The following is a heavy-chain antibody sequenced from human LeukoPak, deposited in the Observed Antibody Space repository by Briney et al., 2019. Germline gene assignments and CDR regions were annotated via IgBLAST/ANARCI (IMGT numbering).Heavy chain of an antibody. D-gene: IGHD5-18*01. CDR1: GFTFSSYG. J-gene: IGHJ6*03. CDR2: ISGTDSTI. V-gene: IGHV3-48*04. Sequence: GGSLRLSCAASGFTFSSYGMSWVRQAPGKGLEWVSSISGTDSTIHYADSVKGRFTISRDNTKNSLYLRMNSLRAEDTAVYYCARERGQLYYYYYYMDVWGKGTTVTISS. CDR3: ARERGQLYYYYYYMDV.